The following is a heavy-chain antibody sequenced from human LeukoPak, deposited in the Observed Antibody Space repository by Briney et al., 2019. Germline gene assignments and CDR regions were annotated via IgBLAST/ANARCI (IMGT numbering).Heavy chain of an antibody. J-gene: IGHJ6*03. D-gene: IGHD2-2*01. CDR3: AKDEVVPGYYYTDV. CDR1: GFTFSSYG. CDR2: ISYDGSNK. Sequence: GGSLIFSCAASGFTFSSYGMHWGRQAPGKGLEWVAVISYDGSNKYYADSVKGRFTISRDNSKNTLYLQMNSLNAEDTAVYYCAKDEVVPGYYYTDVWGRGTTVTISS. V-gene: IGHV3-30*18.